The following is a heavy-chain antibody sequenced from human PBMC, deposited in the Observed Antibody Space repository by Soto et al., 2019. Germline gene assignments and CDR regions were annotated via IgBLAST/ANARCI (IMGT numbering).Heavy chain of an antibody. D-gene: IGHD2-2*02. CDR3: ARGALGYCSSTSCYTFDY. V-gene: IGHV4-30-2*01. CDR1: GGSISSGGYS. J-gene: IGHJ4*02. Sequence: PSETLSLTCAVSGGSISSGGYSWSWIRQPPGKGLEWIGYIYHSGSTYYNPSLKSRVTISVDRSKNQFSLKLSSVTAADTAVYYCARGALGYCSSTSCYTFDYWGQGTLVTVSS. CDR2: IYHSGST.